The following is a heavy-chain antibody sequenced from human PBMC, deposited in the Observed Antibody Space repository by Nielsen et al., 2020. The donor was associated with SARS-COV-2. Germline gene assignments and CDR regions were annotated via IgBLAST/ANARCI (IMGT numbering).Heavy chain of an antibody. Sequence: GESLKISCAASGFTFDDYAMHWVRQAPGKGLEWVAVISYDGSNKYYADSVKGRFTISRDNSKNTLYLQMNSLRAEDTAVYYCARGWSSSWYWYYYGMDVWGQGTTVTVSS. CDR3: ARGWSSSWYWYYYGMDV. V-gene: IGHV3-30-3*01. J-gene: IGHJ6*02. CDR1: GFTFDDYA. CDR2: ISYDGSNK. D-gene: IGHD6-13*01.